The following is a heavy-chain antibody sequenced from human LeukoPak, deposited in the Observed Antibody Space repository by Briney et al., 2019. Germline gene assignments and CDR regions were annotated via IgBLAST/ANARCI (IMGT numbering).Heavy chain of an antibody. Sequence: GGSLRLSCAASGFTFSSYAMSWVRQAPGKGLEWVSVISGSGDNTHYTDPVKGRFTISRDNSKNTLYLQMNSLRVEDTAVYYCAREPYDISGYGMDVWGQGTMVTVSS. J-gene: IGHJ6*02. CDR1: GFTFSSYA. CDR3: AREPYDISGYGMDV. D-gene: IGHD3-22*01. CDR2: ISGSGDNT. V-gene: IGHV3-23*01.